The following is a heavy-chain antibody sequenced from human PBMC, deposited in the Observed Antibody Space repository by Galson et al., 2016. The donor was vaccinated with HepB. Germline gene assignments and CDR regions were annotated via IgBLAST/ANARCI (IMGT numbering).Heavy chain of an antibody. V-gene: IGHV3-30-3*01. CDR3: ARDTRPYSNLRHGMDV. D-gene: IGHD4-11*01. Sequence: SLKLSCTASGFTFRRCAMYWVRQAPGKGLEWVGGISYDGGTIYYADSAKGRFTISRYNSNNTLYMQMNSLRAEDTAVYYCARDTRPYSNLRHGMDVWGQGTTVTVSS. CDR1: GFTFRRCA. J-gene: IGHJ6*02. CDR2: ISYDGGTI.